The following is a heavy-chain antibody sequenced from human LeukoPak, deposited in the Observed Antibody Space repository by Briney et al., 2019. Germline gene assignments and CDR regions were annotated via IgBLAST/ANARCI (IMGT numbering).Heavy chain of an antibody. V-gene: IGHV3-48*03. CDR3: ARDRGYSYGYPYFDY. J-gene: IGHJ4*02. D-gene: IGHD5-18*01. CDR1: GFTFSSYE. Sequence: GGSLRLSCAASGFTFSSYEMNWVRQAPGKGLEWVSYISSSGSTIYYADSVKGRFTISRDNAKNSLYLQMNSLRAEDTAVYYCARDRGYSYGYPYFDYWGQGTLVTVSS. CDR2: ISSSGSTI.